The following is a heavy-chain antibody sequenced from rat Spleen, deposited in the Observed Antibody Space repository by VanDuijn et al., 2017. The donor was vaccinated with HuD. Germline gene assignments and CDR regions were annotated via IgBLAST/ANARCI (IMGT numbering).Heavy chain of an antibody. CDR2: ISSGGST. D-gene: IGHD3-1*01. CDR1: GFSLTSNG. Sequence: QVQLKESGPGLVQPSQTLSLTCTVSGFSLTSNGVSWVRQPPGKGLEWIAAISSGGSTYYNSALKSRLSISRDTSKSQVFLKMNSLQTEDTAIYFCTRSTQGFDYWGQGVMVTVSS. J-gene: IGHJ2*01. CDR3: TRSTQGFDY. V-gene: IGHV2S12*01.